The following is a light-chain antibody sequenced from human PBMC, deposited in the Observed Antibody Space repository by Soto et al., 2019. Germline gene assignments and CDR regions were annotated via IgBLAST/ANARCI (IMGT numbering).Light chain of an antibody. CDR3: CSYIGHNSWV. CDR1: SSDVGTYNL. V-gene: IGLV2-23*02. Sequence: QSALTQPASVSGSPGQSITVSCTGTSSDVGTYNLVSWYQQHPGKGPKLLVYEVNKRPSGVSDRFSVSKSGNSASLTISGLQAEDEADYYYCSYIGHNSWVFGGGTKLTVL. J-gene: IGLJ3*02. CDR2: EVN.